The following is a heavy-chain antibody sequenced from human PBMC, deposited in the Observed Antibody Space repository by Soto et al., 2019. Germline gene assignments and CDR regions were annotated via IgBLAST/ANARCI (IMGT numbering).Heavy chain of an antibody. D-gene: IGHD3-16*01. V-gene: IGHV3-21*01. CDR3: ARDLWGETDY. J-gene: IGHJ4*02. CDR2: ISSSSRYL. CDR1: GFTFSSYS. Sequence: EVQLVESGGGLVKPGWSLRLSCAASGFTFSSYSMNWVRQAPGKGLDWVSSISSSSRYLYYAVSVKGRFTISRDHAKNSRYRQMNCLRAEDTAVYYWARDLWGETDYCGQGTLVTVSA.